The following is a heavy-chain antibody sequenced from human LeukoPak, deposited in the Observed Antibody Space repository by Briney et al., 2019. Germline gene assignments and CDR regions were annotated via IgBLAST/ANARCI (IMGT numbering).Heavy chain of an antibody. J-gene: IGHJ4*02. V-gene: IGHV3-74*01. Sequence: GGSLTLSCAASRFSFSSYWMHWVRHAPRGGRVWVSGINSDGRSTTYADSVKGRIAISRDNAEYTVYLQMSGLRAEDTAVYYCATAIRSAAPDFWGQGTLVIVSS. CDR1: RFSFSSYW. CDR3: ATAIRSAAPDF. D-gene: IGHD6-19*01. CDR2: INSDGRST.